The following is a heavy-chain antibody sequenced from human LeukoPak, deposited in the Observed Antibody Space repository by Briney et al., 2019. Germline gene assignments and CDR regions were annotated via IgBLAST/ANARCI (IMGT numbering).Heavy chain of an antibody. CDR3: AREESTITTRGLDY. CDR2: IYISGST. J-gene: IGHJ4*02. Sequence: PSETLSLTCTVSGYSISSYYWSWIRQPAGKGLEWIGRIYISGSTNYNPSLRSRVTMSVDTSKNQFSLKLNSVTAADTAVYYCAREESTITTRGLDYWGQGTLVTVSS. V-gene: IGHV4-4*07. D-gene: IGHD4-11*01. CDR1: GYSISSYY.